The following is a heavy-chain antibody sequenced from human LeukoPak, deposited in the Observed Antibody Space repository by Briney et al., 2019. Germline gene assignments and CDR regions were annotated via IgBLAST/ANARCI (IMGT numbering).Heavy chain of an antibody. CDR3: ASSGAVANFDY. D-gene: IGHD6-19*01. Sequence: SQTLSLTCTVSGGSISCGSYYWSWIRQSAGKGLEWIGRIYSTGSTSYNPSLESRVTISRDTSKNQFSLNLSSVTAADTAVYYCASSGAVANFDYWGQGTLVTVSS. V-gene: IGHV4-61*02. CDR2: IYSTGST. J-gene: IGHJ4*02. CDR1: GGSISCGSYY.